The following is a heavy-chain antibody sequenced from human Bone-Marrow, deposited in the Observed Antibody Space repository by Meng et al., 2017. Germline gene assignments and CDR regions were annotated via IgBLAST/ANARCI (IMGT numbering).Heavy chain of an antibody. CDR2: SKRNSDGGTI. J-gene: IGHJ4*02. Sequence: GGSLRLSCVASGLSFTDAWMSWVRQAPGKGLEWVGRSKRNSDGGTIDYAAPVKGRFTISRDDSKNTLYLQMDSLITEDTAVYFCATGAAAADHWGQGTLVTVSS. V-gene: IGHV3-15*01. CDR3: ATGAAAADH. D-gene: IGHD6-13*01. CDR1: GLSFTDAW.